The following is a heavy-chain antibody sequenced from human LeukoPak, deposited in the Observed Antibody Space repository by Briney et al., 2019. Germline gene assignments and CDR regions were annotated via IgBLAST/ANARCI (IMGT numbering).Heavy chain of an antibody. CDR3: ARDHHYYDSSGYYRGAFDI. D-gene: IGHD3-22*01. Sequence: GGSLRLSCAASGFTVSSNYMSWVRQAPGKGLEWVSVIYSGGSTYYADSVKGRFTISRDNSKNTLCLQMNSLRAEDTAVYYCARDHHYYDSSGYYRGAFDIWGQGTMVTVSS. J-gene: IGHJ3*02. CDR2: IYSGGST. CDR1: GFTVSSNY. V-gene: IGHV3-66*01.